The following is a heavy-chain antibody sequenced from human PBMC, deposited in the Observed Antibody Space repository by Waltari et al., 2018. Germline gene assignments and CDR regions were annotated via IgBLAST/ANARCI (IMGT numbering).Heavy chain of an antibody. CDR2: INGDGGSA. CDR3: ARVGIGLFYYYYLDV. Sequence: EVQLVESGGGVVRPGGSLRLSCAGSGSKFAGFGMPWVRQVPGKVLEWVACINGDGGSAGYADSVNGRFTISRDNANNSLFLRMKSLRAEDTALYFCARVGIGLFYYYYLDVWGTGTTVTVSS. D-gene: IGHD2-21*01. CDR1: GSKFAGFG. J-gene: IGHJ6*03. V-gene: IGHV3-20*04.